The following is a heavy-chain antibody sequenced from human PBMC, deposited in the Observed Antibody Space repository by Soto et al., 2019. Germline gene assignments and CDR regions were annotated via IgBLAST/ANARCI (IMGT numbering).Heavy chain of an antibody. CDR2: IWYDGSNK. J-gene: IGHJ4*02. CDR3: ARGQLLWFGESLDY. V-gene: IGHV3-33*01. CDR1: GFTFSSYG. D-gene: IGHD3-10*01. Sequence: GGSLRLSCAASGFTFSSYGMHWVRQAPGKGLEWVAVIWYDGSNKYYADSVKGRFTISRDNSKNTLYLQMNSLRAEDTAVYYCARGQLLWFGESLDYWGQGTLVTVSS.